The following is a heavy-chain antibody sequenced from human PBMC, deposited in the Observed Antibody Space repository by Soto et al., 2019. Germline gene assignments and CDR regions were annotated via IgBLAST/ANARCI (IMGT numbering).Heavy chain of an antibody. CDR3: AIDSNYGSGSYYYYYGMDV. CDR2: IYYSGST. CDR1: GGSISSYY. V-gene: IGHV4-59*01. D-gene: IGHD3-10*01. J-gene: IGHJ6*02. Sequence: SETLSLTCTVSGGSISSYYWSWIRQPPGKGLEWIGYIYYSGSTNYNPSLKSRVTISVDTSKNQFSLKLSSVTAADTAVYYCAIDSNYGSGSYYYYYGMDVWGQGTTVTVSS.